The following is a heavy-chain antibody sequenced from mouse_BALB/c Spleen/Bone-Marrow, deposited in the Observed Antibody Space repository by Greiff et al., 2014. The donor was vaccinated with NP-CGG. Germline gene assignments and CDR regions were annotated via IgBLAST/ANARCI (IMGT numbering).Heavy chain of an antibody. J-gene: IGHJ2*01. D-gene: IGHD1-1*01. V-gene: IGHV1-4*01. CDR3: ARGGVVATGEDY. CDR2: INPSSGYT. Sequence: QVQLQQSGAELARPGASVKMSCKASGYTFTSYTMHWVKQRPGQGLEWIGYINPSSGYTNYNQKFKDKATLTADKSSSTAYMQLSSLTSEDSAVYYCARGGVVATGEDYWGQGTTLTVSS. CDR1: GYTFTSYT.